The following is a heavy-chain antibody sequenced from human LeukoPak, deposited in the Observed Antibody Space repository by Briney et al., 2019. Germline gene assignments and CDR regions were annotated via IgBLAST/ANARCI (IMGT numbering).Heavy chain of an antibody. V-gene: IGHV3-23*01. CDR2: ISGSGGST. CDR3: AKLRRQWLSPLDY. Sequence: GGSLRLSCAASGFTFSSYAMSWVRQAPGKGLEWVSAISGSGGSTYYTDSVKGRFTISRDNSKNTLYLQMNSLRAEDTAVYYCAKLRRQWLSPLDYWGQGTLVTVSS. J-gene: IGHJ4*02. CDR1: GFTFSSYA. D-gene: IGHD6-19*01.